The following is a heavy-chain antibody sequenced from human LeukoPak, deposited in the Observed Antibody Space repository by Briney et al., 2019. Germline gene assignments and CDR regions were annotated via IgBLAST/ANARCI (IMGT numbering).Heavy chain of an antibody. CDR3: AKDTGRLGVREVFDL. CDR2: TGAGGTNT. Sequence: GGSLRLSCAASGFTFSNYAMTWRRQAPGRGLEWVSSTGAGGTNTYFAESVKGRFTISRDNSRNTVFLQMNGLRAEDTATYFCAKDTGRLGVREVFDLWGQGTMLAVCS. CDR1: GFTFSNYA. D-gene: IGHD3-16*01. J-gene: IGHJ3*01. V-gene: IGHV3-23*01.